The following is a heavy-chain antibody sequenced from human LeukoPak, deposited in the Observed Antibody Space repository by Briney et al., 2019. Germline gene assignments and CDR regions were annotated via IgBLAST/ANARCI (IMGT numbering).Heavy chain of an antibody. J-gene: IGHJ4*02. CDR2: IREDGRTT. D-gene: IGHD1-26*01. CDR3: AKTRRSGTEYGDFDH. V-gene: IGHV3-43*02. Sequence: PGGSLRLSCAASGFTFEDYSLHWLRQAQGKGLEWVSLIREDGRTTYYANSVTGRFAVSRDNSKKSLYLQMSSLRTEDTALYYCAKTRRSGTEYGDFDHWGQGTLVTVSS. CDR1: GFTFEDYS.